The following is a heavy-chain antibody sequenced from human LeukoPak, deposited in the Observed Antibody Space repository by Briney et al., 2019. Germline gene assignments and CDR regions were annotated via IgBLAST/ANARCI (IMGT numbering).Heavy chain of an antibody. J-gene: IGHJ1*01. Sequence: ASVKVSCKASGYTFTSYDINWVRQATGQGLEWMGWMNPNSGNTGYAQKFQGRVTMTRDTSTSTVYMELSSLRSEDTAVYYCAREDIVGYFTQKKYFQHWGQGTLVTVSS. CDR2: MNPNSGNT. V-gene: IGHV1-8*01. CDR3: AREDIVGYFTQKKYFQH. CDR1: GYTFTSYD. D-gene: IGHD2-15*01.